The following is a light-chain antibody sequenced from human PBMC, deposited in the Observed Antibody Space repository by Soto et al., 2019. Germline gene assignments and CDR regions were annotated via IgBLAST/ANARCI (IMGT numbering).Light chain of an antibody. J-gene: IGLJ2*01. CDR1: SSNIGAGYD. V-gene: IGLV1-40*01. CDR2: GNS. Sequence: QSVLTQPPSVSGAPGQRVTISCTGSSSNIGAGYDVHWYQQLPGTAPQRLIYGNSKRPSGVPARFSGSKSGTAAALAITGLEAEEEADYYCQSYDSSLSVVFGGGTKLTVL. CDR3: QSYDSSLSVV.